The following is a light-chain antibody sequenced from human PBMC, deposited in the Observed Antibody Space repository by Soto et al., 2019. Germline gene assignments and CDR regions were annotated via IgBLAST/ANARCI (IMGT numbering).Light chain of an antibody. CDR2: SAS. J-gene: IGKJ1*01. CDR3: QQYKSYPWT. Sequence: DIQMTQSPSTPSASVGDRLSITCRASQSISSWLAWYQQKPGKAPKLLIYSASSLESGVPSRVSGSGSGTEVTLTISSLQPDDFATYYCQQYKSYPWTFGQGTKVDIK. V-gene: IGKV1-5*03. CDR1: QSISSW.